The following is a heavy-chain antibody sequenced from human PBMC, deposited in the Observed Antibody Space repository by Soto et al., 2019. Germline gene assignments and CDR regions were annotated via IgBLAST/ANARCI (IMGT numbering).Heavy chain of an antibody. CDR3: AADIQYCSGGSCYSDYYGMDV. D-gene: IGHD2-15*01. CDR2: IVVGSGNT. J-gene: IGHJ6*02. V-gene: IGHV1-58*01. CDR1: GFTFTSSA. Sequence: ASVKVSCKASGFTFTSSAVQWVRQARGQRLEWIGWIVVGSGNTNYAQKFQERVTITRDMSTSTAYMELSSLRSEDTAVYYCAADIQYCSGGSCYSDYYGMDVWGQGTTVTVSS.